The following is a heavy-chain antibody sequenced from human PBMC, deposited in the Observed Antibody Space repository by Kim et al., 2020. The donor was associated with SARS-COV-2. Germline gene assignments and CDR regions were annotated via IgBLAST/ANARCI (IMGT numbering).Heavy chain of an antibody. CDR3: ARSRDIAAAAMAYYFDY. D-gene: IGHD6-13*01. J-gene: IGHJ4*02. V-gene: IGHV4-39*01. Sequence: LKSRVTISVDTAKNQFSLKLSSVTAADTAVYYCARSRDIAAAAMAYYFDYWGQGTLVTVSS.